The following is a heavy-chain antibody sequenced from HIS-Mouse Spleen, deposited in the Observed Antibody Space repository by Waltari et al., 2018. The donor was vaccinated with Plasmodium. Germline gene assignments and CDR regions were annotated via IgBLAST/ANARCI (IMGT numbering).Heavy chain of an antibody. CDR3: ARGSAGDGFDI. Sequence: QVQLVQSGAEVKKPGASVTVSCQASGYTVTTYGISWVRQGPGKGLEWMGWISAYNGNIKYAQKVQGRVTMTTDTSTSTAYMELRSLRSDDTAVYYCARGSAGDGFDIWGQGTLVTVSS. CDR2: ISAYNGNI. J-gene: IGHJ3*02. V-gene: IGHV1-18*04. D-gene: IGHD6-19*01. CDR1: GYTVTTYG.